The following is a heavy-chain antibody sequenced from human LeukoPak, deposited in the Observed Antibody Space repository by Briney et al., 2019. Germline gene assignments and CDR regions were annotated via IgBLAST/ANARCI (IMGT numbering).Heavy chain of an antibody. CDR1: GFTFSSYS. V-gene: IGHV3-23*01. CDR2: ISGSGGST. J-gene: IGHJ4*02. Sequence: GGSLRLSCAASGFTFSSYSIHWVRQAPGKGLEWVSGISGSGGSTYYADSVKGRFTISRDNSKNTLYLQMNSLRAEDTAVYYCAKGTLPRRYRYGYDLYYFDYWGQGTLVTVSS. CDR3: AKGTLPRRYRYGYDLYYFDY. D-gene: IGHD5-18*01.